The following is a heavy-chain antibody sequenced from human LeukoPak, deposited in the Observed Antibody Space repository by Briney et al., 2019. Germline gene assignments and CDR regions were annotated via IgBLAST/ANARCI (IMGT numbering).Heavy chain of an antibody. D-gene: IGHD3-22*01. CDR2: FDPEDGET. Sequence: GASVKVSCKVSGYTLTELSMHWVRQAPGKGLEWMGGFDPEDGETIYAQKFQGRVTMTEDTSTDTAYMELSSLRSEDTAVYYCATEALDYDSSGYYSFDYWGQGTLVTVSP. CDR1: GYTLTELS. V-gene: IGHV1-24*01. J-gene: IGHJ4*02. CDR3: ATEALDYDSSGYYSFDY.